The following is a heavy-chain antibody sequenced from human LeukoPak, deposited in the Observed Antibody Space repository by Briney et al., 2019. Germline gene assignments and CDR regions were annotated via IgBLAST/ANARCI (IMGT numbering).Heavy chain of an antibody. D-gene: IGHD3-22*01. CDR2: INWNGGST. CDR3: ARDSLPFYDSSGYYYFAEYFQH. V-gene: IGHV3-20*04. CDR1: GFTFDDYG. Sequence: GGSLRLSXAASGFTFDDYGMSWVRQAPGKGLEWVSGINWNGGSTGYADSVKGRFTISRDNAKNSLYLQMNSLRAEDTALYYCARDSLPFYDSSGYYYFAEYFQHWGQGTLVTVSS. J-gene: IGHJ1*01.